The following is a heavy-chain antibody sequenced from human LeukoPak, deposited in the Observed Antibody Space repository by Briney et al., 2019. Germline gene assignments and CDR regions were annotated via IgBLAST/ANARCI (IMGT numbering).Heavy chain of an antibody. CDR1: GGSISSSSYY. CDR3: ARQSTIAAARIDP. CDR2: IYYSGSA. J-gene: IGHJ5*02. V-gene: IGHV4-39*01. D-gene: IGHD6-25*01. Sequence: SSETLSLTCTVSGGSISSSSYYWGWIRQPPGKGLEWIGSIYYSGSAYYSPSLKSRVTVSIDTSKNQFSLKLNSVTAADTAVYYCARQSTIAAARIDPWGQGTLVTVSS.